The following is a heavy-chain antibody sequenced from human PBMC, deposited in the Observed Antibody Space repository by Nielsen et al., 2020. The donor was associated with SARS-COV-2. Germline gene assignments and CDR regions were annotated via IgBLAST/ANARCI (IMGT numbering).Heavy chain of an antibody. J-gene: IGHJ6*02. V-gene: IGHV3-30*02. Sequence: WIRQPPGKGLEWVAFIRYDGSNKYYADSVKGRFTISRDNSKNTLYLQMNSLRAEDTAVYYCAGPGPRPTSIYYSGLDVWGQGTTVTVSS. CDR3: AGPGPRPTSIYYSGLDV. D-gene: IGHD3-10*01. CDR2: IRYDGSNK.